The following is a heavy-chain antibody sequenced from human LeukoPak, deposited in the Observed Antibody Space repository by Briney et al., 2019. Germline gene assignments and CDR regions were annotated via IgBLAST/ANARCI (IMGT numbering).Heavy chain of an antibody. Sequence: PSETLSLTCTVFGGSINSYWSWIRQPAGKGLEWIGRISGSGITTYNPSLKSRLSISIDTSKNQFSLKLMSVTAADTAVYYCARDSGTTGEVKFDPWGQGTLVTVSS. CDR2: ISGSGIT. J-gene: IGHJ5*02. V-gene: IGHV4-4*07. CDR1: GGSINSY. D-gene: IGHD3-10*01. CDR3: ARDSGTTGEVKFDP.